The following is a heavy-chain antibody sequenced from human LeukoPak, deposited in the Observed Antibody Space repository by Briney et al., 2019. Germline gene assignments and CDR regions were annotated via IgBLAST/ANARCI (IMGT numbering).Heavy chain of an antibody. J-gene: IGHJ6*03. V-gene: IGHV4-59*01. CDR2: IYYSGST. Sequence: KPSETLSLTCTVSGGSISSYYWSWIRQPPGKGLEWIGYIYYSGSTNYNPSLKSRVTISVDTSKNQFSLKLSSVTAADTAVYYCARVPYYYYYMDVWGKGTTVTVSS. CDR1: GGSISSYY. CDR3: ARVPYYYYYMDV.